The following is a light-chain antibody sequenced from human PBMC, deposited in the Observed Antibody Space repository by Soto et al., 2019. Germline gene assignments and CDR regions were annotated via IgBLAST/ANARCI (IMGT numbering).Light chain of an antibody. Sequence: DIQMTQSPSTLSASVGDRVTITCRASQSISSWLAWYQQKPGKAPKLLIYDASSLESGVPSRFSGSGSGTDFTLKISRVEAEDVGVYYCMQGTHWPPITFGQGTRLEIK. CDR1: QSISSW. V-gene: IGKV1-5*01. J-gene: IGKJ5*01. CDR2: DAS. CDR3: MQGTHWPPIT.